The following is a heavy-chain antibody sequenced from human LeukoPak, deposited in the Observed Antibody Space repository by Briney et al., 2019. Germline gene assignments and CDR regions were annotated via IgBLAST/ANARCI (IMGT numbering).Heavy chain of an antibody. CDR2: ISGSGGST. CDR1: GFTFNYYG. CDR3: AKGGGGVLAS. J-gene: IGHJ4*02. Sequence: GGSLRLSCAASGFTFNYYGMSWVRQAPGKGLEWVSAISGSGGSTYYADSVKGRFTISRDNSRNTLFLQMNSLKADDTAVYYCAKGGGGVLASWGQGTLVTVSS. D-gene: IGHD3-16*01. V-gene: IGHV3-23*01.